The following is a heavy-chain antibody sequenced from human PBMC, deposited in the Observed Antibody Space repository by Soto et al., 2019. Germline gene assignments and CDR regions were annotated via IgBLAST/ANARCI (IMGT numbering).Heavy chain of an antibody. J-gene: IGHJ4*02. CDR1: GGSILNGCHY. Sequence: SETLSLTCTVSGGSILNGCHYWTWIRQPPGKGLEWIGKIFFSGNTHYNTALKSRLSFSVDRAKNQFSLNLTSVTAADTAIYYCARDNYGGMLDYLGPRTLVTVSS. V-gene: IGHV4-31*03. CDR3: ARDNYGGMLDY. CDR2: IFFSGNT. D-gene: IGHD4-17*01.